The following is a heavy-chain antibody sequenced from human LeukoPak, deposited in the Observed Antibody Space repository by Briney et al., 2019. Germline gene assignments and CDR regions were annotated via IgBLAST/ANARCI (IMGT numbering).Heavy chain of an antibody. V-gene: IGHV3-23*01. D-gene: IGHD3-3*01. J-gene: IGHJ6*02. CDR1: GFTFSSYA. CDR2: ISGSGGST. CDR3: ARVLYDFWSGHKPYYYYGMDV. Sequence: GGSLRLSCAASGFTFSSYAMSWVRQAPGKGLEWVSAISGSGGSTYYADSVKGRFTISRDNSKNTLYLQMNSLRAEDTAVYYCARVLYDFWSGHKPYYYYGMDVWGQGTTVTVSS.